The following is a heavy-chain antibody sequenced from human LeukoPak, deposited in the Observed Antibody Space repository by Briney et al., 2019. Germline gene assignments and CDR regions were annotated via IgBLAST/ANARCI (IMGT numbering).Heavy chain of an antibody. J-gene: IGHJ6*02. CDR3: AREEFVVVPAATPYYYYGMDV. D-gene: IGHD2-2*01. Sequence: GGSLRLSCAASGFTFSSYWMSWVRQAPGRGLEWVANIKQDGSEKYYVDSVKGRFTISRDNAKNSLYLQTNSLRAEDTAVYYCAREEFVVVPAATPYYYYGMDVWGQGTTVTVSS. V-gene: IGHV3-7*01. CDR2: IKQDGSEK. CDR1: GFTFSSYW.